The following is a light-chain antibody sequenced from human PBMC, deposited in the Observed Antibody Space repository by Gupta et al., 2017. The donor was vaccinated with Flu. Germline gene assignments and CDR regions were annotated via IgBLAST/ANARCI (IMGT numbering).Light chain of an antibody. CDR1: QSVNYY. CDR3: QQRNDFFT. J-gene: IGKJ4*01. Sequence: EIVLTQSPATLSLSPGESATLSCRASQSVNYYLAWYQQRPGQAPRLLIYDASKRATGVPSRFSGSGSGTDFSLTISSLEPEDFAVYYCQQRNDFFTFGGGTKLEIK. CDR2: DAS. V-gene: IGKV3-11*01.